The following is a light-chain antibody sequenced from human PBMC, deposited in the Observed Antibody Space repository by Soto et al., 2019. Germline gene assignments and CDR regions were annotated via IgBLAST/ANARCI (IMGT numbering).Light chain of an antibody. CDR1: SSNIGTTY. J-gene: IGLJ1*01. CDR2: ENN. Sequence: QSVLTQPPSVSAAPGQRVTISCSGSSSNIGTTYVSWYQQLPGTVPKLLMYENNNRPSGIPDRFSGSKSATSATLDITGLQTGDEADYYCGAWDDSVSAYVFGTGTKLTVL. CDR3: GAWDDSVSAYV. V-gene: IGLV1-51*02.